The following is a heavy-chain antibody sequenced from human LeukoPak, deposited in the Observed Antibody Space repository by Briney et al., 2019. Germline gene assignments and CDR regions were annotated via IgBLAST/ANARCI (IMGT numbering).Heavy chain of an antibody. J-gene: IGHJ5*02. D-gene: IGHD3-10*01. Sequence: PGGSLRLSCAASGFTFSSYAMRWVRQPPGKGMEWVSAISGSGGSTYYADSVKGRFTISRDNSKNTLYLQMNSLRVEDTAVYYCAKTPLGSGVFDPWGQGTLVTVSS. CDR3: AKTPLGSGVFDP. V-gene: IGHV3-23*01. CDR2: ISGSGGST. CDR1: GFTFSSYA.